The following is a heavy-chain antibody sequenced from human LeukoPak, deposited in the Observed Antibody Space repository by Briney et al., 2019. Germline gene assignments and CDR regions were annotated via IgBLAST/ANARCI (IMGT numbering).Heavy chain of an antibody. J-gene: IGHJ4*02. CDR3: ARDQYDTWSRRGNFDS. V-gene: IGHV3-21*04. D-gene: IGHD3-3*01. CDR1: GFTFSLSN. Sequence: GGSLRLSCAASGFTFSLSNMNWVRQAPGKGLEWVSSISSSSSYIYYADSLKGRFTISRDNAKNSLYLQMNSLRVEDTAVFYCARDQYDTWSRRGNFDSWGQGTLVIVSS. CDR2: ISSSSSYI.